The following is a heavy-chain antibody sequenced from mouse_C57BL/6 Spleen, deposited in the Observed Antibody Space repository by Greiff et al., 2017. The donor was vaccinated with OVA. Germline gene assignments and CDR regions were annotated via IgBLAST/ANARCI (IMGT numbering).Heavy chain of an antibody. CDR3: ARAGYDAYFDY. J-gene: IGHJ2*01. V-gene: IGHV5-17*01. Sequence: EVQVVESGGGLVKPGGSLKLSCAASGFTFSDYGMHWVRQAPEKGLEWVAYISSGSSTIYYADTVMGRFTISRDNAKNTLFLQMTSLRSEDTALYYCARAGYDAYFDYWGQGTTLTVSS. CDR2: ISSGSSTI. D-gene: IGHD2-2*01. CDR1: GFTFSDYG.